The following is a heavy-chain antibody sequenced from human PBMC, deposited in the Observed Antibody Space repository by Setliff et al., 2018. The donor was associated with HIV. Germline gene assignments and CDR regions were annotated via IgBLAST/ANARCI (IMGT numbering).Heavy chain of an antibody. Sequence: SETLSLTCTLSGGSFGDYHWSWIRQPAGRGLEWIGRIFRSGTTDYKFSLKSRVTISIDTSRNQFSLRLTSATAEDTAVYYCARDRHYSGLGSYGPWGPGTLVTV. CDR1: GGSFGDYH. D-gene: IGHD3-10*01. CDR2: IFRSGTT. J-gene: IGHJ5*02. CDR3: ARDRHYSGLGSYGP. V-gene: IGHV4-4*07.